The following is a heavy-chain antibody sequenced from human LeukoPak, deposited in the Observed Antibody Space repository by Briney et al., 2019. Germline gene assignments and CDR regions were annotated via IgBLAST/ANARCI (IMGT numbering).Heavy chain of an antibody. Sequence: PSETLSLTCTVSGGSISSSDYYWGWIRQPPGKGLEWIGSMYDSGGTSYNPSLTSRVTISADTSKNQFSLKLTSVAAADTAVYYCARRYYHDSSGFYYYFDYWGRGILVTVSS. V-gene: IGHV4-39*01. CDR2: MYDSGGT. CDR3: ARRYYHDSSGFYYYFDY. J-gene: IGHJ4*02. D-gene: IGHD3-22*01. CDR1: GGSISSSDYY.